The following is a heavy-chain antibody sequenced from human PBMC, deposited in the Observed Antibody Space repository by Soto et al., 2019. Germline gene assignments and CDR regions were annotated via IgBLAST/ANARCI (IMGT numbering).Heavy chain of an antibody. D-gene: IGHD2-21*02. CDR2: ISLYHHST. Sequence: ASVKVSCKTSGYPFTNYFIHWVRQAPGQGLEWMGIISLYHHSTSYAQKFQGRLTVTADTSTTTVYMDLSSLTSEDSAVYWCARELYSCGGDCPYYMDYWGQGTLVTVSS. CDR1: GYPFTNYF. CDR3: ARELYSCGGDCPYYMDY. J-gene: IGHJ4*02. V-gene: IGHV1-46*01.